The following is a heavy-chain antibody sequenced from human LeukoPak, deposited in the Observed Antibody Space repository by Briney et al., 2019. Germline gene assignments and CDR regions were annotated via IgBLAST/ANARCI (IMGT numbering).Heavy chain of an antibody. J-gene: IGHJ4*02. D-gene: IGHD3-22*01. CDR1: GFTFINSA. V-gene: IGHV1-58*01. CDR3: ARDQSPHYYYDSSRAFDY. Sequence: TSVKVSCKASGFTFINSAVQWVRQVRGQRLEWIGWIVVGSGNTNHAQKFLERVTITRDMSTSTAYMELSGLRSEDTAVYYCARDQSPHYYYDSSRAFDYWGQGTLVTVSS. CDR2: IVVGSGNT.